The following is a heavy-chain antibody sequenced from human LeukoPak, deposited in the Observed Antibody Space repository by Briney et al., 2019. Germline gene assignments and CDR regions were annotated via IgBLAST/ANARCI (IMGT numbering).Heavy chain of an antibody. CDR2: IIPIFGTA. J-gene: IGHJ3*02. D-gene: IGHD3-10*01. V-gene: IGHV1-69*05. Sequence: SVKVSCKASGGTFSSYAISWVRQAPGQGLEWMGRIIPIFGTANYAQKFQGRVTITTDESTSTAYMELSSLRSEDTAVYYCANMVRGVMSLDAFDIWGQGTMVTVSS. CDR3: ANMVRGVMSLDAFDI. CDR1: GGTFSSYA.